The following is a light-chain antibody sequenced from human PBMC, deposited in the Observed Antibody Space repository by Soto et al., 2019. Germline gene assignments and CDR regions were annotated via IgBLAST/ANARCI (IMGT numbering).Light chain of an antibody. J-gene: IGLJ1*01. V-gene: IGLV2-23*02. Sequence: AQAGPLCGCPGPSVTPSRPGNSGGIGGFYLVSWHKQHPGKAPTLMIYEVNNRPSGVSDRFSGSKSGNTASLTISGLQAEDEADYYCCSYAGSSPLSVFGTGTKVTVL. CDR2: EVN. CDR1: SGGIGGFYL. CDR3: CSYAGSSPLSV.